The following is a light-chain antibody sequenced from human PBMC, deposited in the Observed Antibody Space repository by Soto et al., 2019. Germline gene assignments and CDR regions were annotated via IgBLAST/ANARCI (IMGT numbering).Light chain of an antibody. J-gene: IGKJ5*01. V-gene: IGKV4-1*01. CDR3: QQRSNWPPIT. Sequence: IVITQSPDSLAVSLGKRATINWNSSHIVLYSSNDKNYLAWYQQKPGQPPKLLIYWASTRESGVPARFSGSGSGTDFTLTISSLEPEDFAVYYCQQRSNWPPITFGQGTRLEIK. CDR2: WAS. CDR1: HIVLYSSNDKNY.